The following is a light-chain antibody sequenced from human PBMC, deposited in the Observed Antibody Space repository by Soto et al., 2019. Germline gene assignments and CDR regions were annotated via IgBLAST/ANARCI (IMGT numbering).Light chain of an antibody. V-gene: IGKV3-20*01. Sequence: EIVLTQSPGTLSLSPGERATLSCRASQSVSSSYLAWYQQKPGQAPRPLIYGASSRATGIPDRFSGSGSGTDFTLSISRLDPEDFAVYYCQQYGSPTWTFGQGTKVEIK. CDR2: GAS. CDR3: QQYGSPTWT. CDR1: QSVSSSY. J-gene: IGKJ1*01.